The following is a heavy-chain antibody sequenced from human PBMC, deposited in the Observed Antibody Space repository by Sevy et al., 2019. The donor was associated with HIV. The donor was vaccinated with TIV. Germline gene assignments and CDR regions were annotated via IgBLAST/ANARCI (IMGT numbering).Heavy chain of an antibody. D-gene: IGHD3-9*01. CDR2: IRYDGNDK. CDR3: AKEGYYDMLTGHHDGGMDV. V-gene: IGHV3-30*02. CDR1: GFIFNSQD. Sequence: GGSLRLSCLASGFIFNSQDMHWVRQTPGKGLEWVAFIRYDGNDKYYVNFVKVGFTISGDNSKNKLYLQMNSLRAGDSGIYYWAKEGYYDMLTGHHDGGMDVWGQGTTVTVSS. J-gene: IGHJ6*02.